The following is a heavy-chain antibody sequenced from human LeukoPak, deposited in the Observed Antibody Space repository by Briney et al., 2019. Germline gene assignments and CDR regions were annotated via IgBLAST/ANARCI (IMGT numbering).Heavy chain of an antibody. J-gene: IGHJ3*02. V-gene: IGHV6-1*01. CDR2: TYYRSKWYN. CDR1: GDSVSSNSAA. Sequence: SQTLSLTCAISGDSVSSNSAAWNWIRQSPSRGLEWLGRTYYRSKWYNDYAVSVKSRITINPDTSKNQFSLKLSSVTAADTAVYYCARNRGRAYYDSSGHRGELPLDAFDIWGQGTMVTVSS. D-gene: IGHD3-22*01. CDR3: ARNRGRAYYDSSGHRGELPLDAFDI.